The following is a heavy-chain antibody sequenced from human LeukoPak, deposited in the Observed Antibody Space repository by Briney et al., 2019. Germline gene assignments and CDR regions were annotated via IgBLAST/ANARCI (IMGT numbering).Heavy chain of an antibody. J-gene: IGHJ4*02. CDR3: ARVWKSYFDY. CDR2: ISYDGSIK. CDR1: GFTFSSYA. Sequence: GGSLRLSCAASGFTFSSYAMHWVRQAPGKGLEWVAVISYDGSIKYYADSVKGRFTISRDNSKNTLYLQMNSLRAEDTAVYYCARVWKSYFDYWGQGTLVTVSS. V-gene: IGHV3-30*04. D-gene: IGHD1-1*01.